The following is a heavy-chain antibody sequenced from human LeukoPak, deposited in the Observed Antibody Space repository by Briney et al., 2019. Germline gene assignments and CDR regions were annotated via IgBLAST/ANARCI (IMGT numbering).Heavy chain of an antibody. Sequence: GGSLRLSCAASGFTVSSNYMSWVRQAPGKGLEWVSVIYSGGSAYYADSVKGRFTISRDNSKNTLYLQMNSLRAEDTAVYYCAKAGDIVVVVAAFDYWGQGTLVTVSS. CDR1: GFTVSSNY. V-gene: IGHV3-53*05. CDR2: IYSGGSA. D-gene: IGHD2-15*01. CDR3: AKAGDIVVVVAAFDY. J-gene: IGHJ4*02.